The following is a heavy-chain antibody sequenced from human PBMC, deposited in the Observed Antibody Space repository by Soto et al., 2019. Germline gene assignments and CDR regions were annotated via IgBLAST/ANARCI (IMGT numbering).Heavy chain of an antibody. CDR3: AKGPLRFLEWGDWFDP. D-gene: IGHD3-3*01. CDR2: ISGSGGST. CDR1: GFTFSSYA. J-gene: IGHJ5*02. Sequence: LRLSCAASGFTFSSYAMSWVRQAPGKGLEWVSAISGSGGSTYYADSVKGRFTISRDNSKNTLYLQMNSLRAEDTAVYYCAKGPLRFLEWGDWFDPWGQGTLVTVSS. V-gene: IGHV3-23*01.